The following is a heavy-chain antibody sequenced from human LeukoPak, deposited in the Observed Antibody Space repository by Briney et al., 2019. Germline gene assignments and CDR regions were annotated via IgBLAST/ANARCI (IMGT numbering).Heavy chain of an antibody. Sequence: PGGSLRLSCAASGFIFSDYYMSWIRQAPGKGLEWVAYISRSDGMVYYADSVKGRFTVSVENAKSSLFLQMNTLRAEDSAVYYCARGPNHYDYYDLDVWGQGITVIVSS. V-gene: IGHV3-11*01. CDR3: ARGPNHYDYYDLDV. CDR1: GFIFSDYY. J-gene: IGHJ6*02. CDR2: ISRSDGMV.